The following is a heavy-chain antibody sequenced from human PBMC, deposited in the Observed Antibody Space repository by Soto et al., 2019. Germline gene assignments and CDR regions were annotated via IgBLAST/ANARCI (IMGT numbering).Heavy chain of an antibody. Sequence: SETLSLTCTVSGDSISTYYWSWLRQPPGKGLQWIGYIFYSGGTAYNPSLKSRVTISLDMSKKQISLKLSSVTTADTATYFCARLQLVQKVIDYWGQGTLVTVSS. CDR1: GDSISTYY. J-gene: IGHJ4*02. D-gene: IGHD1-1*01. CDR3: ARLQLVQKVIDY. V-gene: IGHV4-59*01. CDR2: IFYSGGT.